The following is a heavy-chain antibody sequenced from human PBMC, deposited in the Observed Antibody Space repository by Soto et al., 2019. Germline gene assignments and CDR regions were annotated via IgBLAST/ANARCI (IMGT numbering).Heavy chain of an antibody. Sequence: QVQLVESGGGVVQPGRSLRLSCAACGCTFSSYGMHWVRQAPGKGLEWVAVISYDGSNKYYADSVKGRFTISRDNSKNTLYLQMNSLRAEDTAVYYCAKTTQSSRYNWNLLSRYGMDVWGQGTTVTASS. D-gene: IGHD1-7*01. CDR2: ISYDGSNK. CDR1: GCTFSSYG. V-gene: IGHV3-30*18. CDR3: AKTTQSSRYNWNLLSRYGMDV. J-gene: IGHJ6*02.